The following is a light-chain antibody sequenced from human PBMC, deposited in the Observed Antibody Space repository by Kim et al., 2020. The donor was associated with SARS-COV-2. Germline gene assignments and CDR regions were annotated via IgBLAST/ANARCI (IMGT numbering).Light chain of an antibody. CDR2: YDS. J-gene: IGLJ2*01. CDR1: NIGSNS. V-gene: IGLV3-21*04. CDR3: QVWDSSSDHVV. Sequence: APGKTARITCGGNNIGSNSVHWYQQKPGQAPVLVIYYDSDRPSGIPERFSGSNSGNTATLTISRVEAGDEADYCCQVWDSSSDHVVFGGGTKLTVL.